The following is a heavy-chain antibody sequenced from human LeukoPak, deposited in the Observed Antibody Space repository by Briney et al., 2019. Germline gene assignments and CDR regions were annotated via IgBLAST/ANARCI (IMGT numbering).Heavy chain of an antibody. CDR2: IGIGGDT. CDR3: VRQATPHGHFDY. CDR1: GFTFRSYD. D-gene: IGHD2-15*01. J-gene: IGHJ4*02. Sequence: GGSLRLFCAASGFTFRSYDMHWVRQATGKGLEWVSAIGIGGDTYYPGSVKGRFTISRENAKNSLYLQMNSLRAGDTAVYYCVRQATPHGHFDYWGQGILVTVSS. V-gene: IGHV3-13*01.